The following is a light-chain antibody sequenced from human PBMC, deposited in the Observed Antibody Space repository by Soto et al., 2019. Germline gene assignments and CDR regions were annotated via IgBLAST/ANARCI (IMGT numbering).Light chain of an antibody. V-gene: IGKV3D-7*01. Sequence: PGERVTLSFRASQSVSSSYLTWYQQKPGQAPRLLIYGASTRATGIPARCSGSGSGTDFTLTISSLQPEDFAVYYCQQDYNPSLTFGGGTKVDI. CDR2: GAS. J-gene: IGKJ4*01. CDR3: QQDYNPSLT. CDR1: QSVSSSY.